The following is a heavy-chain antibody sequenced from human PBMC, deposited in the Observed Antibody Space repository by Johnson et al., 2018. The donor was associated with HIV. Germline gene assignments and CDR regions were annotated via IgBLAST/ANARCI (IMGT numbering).Heavy chain of an antibody. J-gene: IGHJ3*02. CDR1: GFTFSAYG. CDR3: ARGKGAAVGLDAFDI. V-gene: IGHV3-20*04. Sequence: VQLVESGGGVVQPGRSLRLSCAASGFTFSAYGIHWVRQAPGKGLEWVSGINWSGGSTGYADSMKGRFTISRDNARNSLYLQMNSLRAEDTALYFCARGKGAAVGLDAFDIWGQGTMVTVSS. CDR2: INWSGGST. D-gene: IGHD6-13*01.